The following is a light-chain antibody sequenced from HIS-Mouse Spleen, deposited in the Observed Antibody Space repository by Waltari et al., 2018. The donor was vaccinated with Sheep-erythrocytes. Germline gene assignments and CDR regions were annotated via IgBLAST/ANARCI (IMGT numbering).Light chain of an antibody. Sequence: QSALTQPRSVSGSPGQSVTISCTGTSSDVVGYTYVPWYQQHPGKAPKLMIYDVRKRPSGVPDRFSGSKSGNTASLTISGLQAEDEADYYCCSYAGSYNHVFATGTKVTVL. J-gene: IGLJ1*01. CDR2: DVR. CDR1: SSDVVGYTY. CDR3: CSYAGSYNHV. V-gene: IGLV2-11*01.